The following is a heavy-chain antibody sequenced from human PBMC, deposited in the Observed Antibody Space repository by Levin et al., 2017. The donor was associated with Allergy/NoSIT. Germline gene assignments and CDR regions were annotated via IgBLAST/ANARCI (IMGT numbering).Heavy chain of an antibody. CDR1: GFTFSSYW. D-gene: IGHD3-22*01. CDR2: IKQDGSEK. V-gene: IGHV3-7*04. J-gene: IGHJ3*02. CDR3: ARDEPMIVVVINRDNDAFDS. Sequence: GGSLRLSCAASGFTFSSYWMSWVRQAPGKGLEWVANIKQDGSEKYYVDSVKGRFTISRDNAKNSLYLQMNSLRAEDTAVYYCARDEPMIVVVINRDNDAFDSWGQGTMVTVSS.